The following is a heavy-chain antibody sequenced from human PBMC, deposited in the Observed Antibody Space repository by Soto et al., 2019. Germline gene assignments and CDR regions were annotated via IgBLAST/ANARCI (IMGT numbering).Heavy chain of an antibody. CDR1: GYTFTSYV. Sequence: ASVKVSCKASGYTFTSYVISWVRQAPGQGLEWMGWISAYNGNTNYAQKLQGRVTMTTDTSTSTAYMELRSLRSDDTAVYYCARARSGWSTTYFDYWGQGTLVTVSS. D-gene: IGHD6-19*01. V-gene: IGHV1-18*01. CDR3: ARARSGWSTTYFDY. J-gene: IGHJ4*02. CDR2: ISAYNGNT.